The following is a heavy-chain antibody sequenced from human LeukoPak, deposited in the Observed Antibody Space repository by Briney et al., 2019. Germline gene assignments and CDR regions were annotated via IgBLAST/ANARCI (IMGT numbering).Heavy chain of an antibody. CDR1: GFTFSDYW. J-gene: IGHJ3*02. CDR3: AREHYTPGLVFDN. D-gene: IGHD3-3*01. Sequence: PGGSLRLSCAASGFTFSDYWMSWVRQAPGKGLEWVANIKQDGSEEYYVDSVKGRFTISRDNAKNSLYLQVNSLRAEDTAVYYCAREHYTPGLVFDNWGQGTMVTVSS. V-gene: IGHV3-7*01. CDR2: IKQDGSEE.